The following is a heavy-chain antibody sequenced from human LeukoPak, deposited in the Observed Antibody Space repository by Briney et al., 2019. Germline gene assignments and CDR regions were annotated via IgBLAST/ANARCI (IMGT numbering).Heavy chain of an antibody. D-gene: IGHD3-22*01. CDR1: GYTFTSYY. V-gene: IGHV1-46*01. Sequence: ASVKVSCKASGYTFTSYYMHWVRQAPGQGLEWMGIINPSGGSTSYAQKFQGRVTMTRDMSTSTVYMELSSLRSEDTAVYYCARALFIHRYDSSGYYDYWGQGTLVTVSS. CDR2: INPSGGST. J-gene: IGHJ4*02. CDR3: ARALFIHRYDSSGYYDY.